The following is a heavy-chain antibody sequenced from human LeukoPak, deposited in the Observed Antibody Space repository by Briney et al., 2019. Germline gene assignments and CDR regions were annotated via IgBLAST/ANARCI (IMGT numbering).Heavy chain of an antibody. CDR2: FDPEDGEA. V-gene: IGHV1-24*01. Sequence: ASVKVSCKVSGYTLTELSMHWVRQAPGKGLEWMGGFDPEDGEAIYAQKFQGRATMTEDTSTDTAYMELSSLRSEDTAVYYCATGPYGPRGSVWFDPWGQGTLATVSS. D-gene: IGHD4-17*01. CDR3: ATGPYGPRGSVWFDP. CDR1: GYTLTELS. J-gene: IGHJ5*02.